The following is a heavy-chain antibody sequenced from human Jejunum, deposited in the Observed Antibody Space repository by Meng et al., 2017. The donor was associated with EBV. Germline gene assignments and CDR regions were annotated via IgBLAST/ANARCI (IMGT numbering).Heavy chain of an antibody. CDR1: AYTFAGYY. D-gene: IGHD3-16*01. Sequence: QSVAEVKKPGASVKVSCKASAYTFAGYYMHWVRQAPGQGLEWMGRINPNSGGANYAQKFQGRVTMTRDTSISTAYMELSRLRSDDTAVYYCAREGLVGDLRYFDLWGRGTLVTVSS. J-gene: IGHJ2*01. V-gene: IGHV1-2*06. CDR3: AREGLVGDLRYFDL. CDR2: INPNSGGA.